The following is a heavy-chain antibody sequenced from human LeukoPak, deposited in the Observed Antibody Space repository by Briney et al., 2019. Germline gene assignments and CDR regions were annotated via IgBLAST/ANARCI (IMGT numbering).Heavy chain of an antibody. J-gene: IGHJ4*02. CDR1: GASFSSGDQY. V-gene: IGHV4-61*08. D-gene: IGHD5-12*01. CDR3: AREDKVRQPDY. Sequence: SQTLSPTCTVSGASFSSGDQYWNWIRQSPGKGLEWIGYIYYSGSTNYNPSLKSRVTISVDTSKNQFSLKLSSVTAADTAVYYCAREDKVRQPDYWGQGTLVTVSS. CDR2: IYYSGST.